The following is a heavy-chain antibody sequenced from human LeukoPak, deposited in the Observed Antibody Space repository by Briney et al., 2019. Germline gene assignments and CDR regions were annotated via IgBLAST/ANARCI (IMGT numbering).Heavy chain of an antibody. Sequence: GGSLRLSCAASGFTLGDYGMSWVRQAPGKGLEWVSGINWNGSRTAYADSVKGRFTISRDKAKNPLYLQMNRLRAEHTAVYYCARDSAGYRSNWGERTIVTVSS. CDR1: GFTLGDYG. J-gene: IGHJ3*01. V-gene: IGHV3-20*04. CDR2: INWNGSRT. D-gene: IGHD6-13*01. CDR3: ARDSAGYRSN.